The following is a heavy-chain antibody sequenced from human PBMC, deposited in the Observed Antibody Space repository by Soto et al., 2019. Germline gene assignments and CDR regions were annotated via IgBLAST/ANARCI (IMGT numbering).Heavy chain of an antibody. CDR1: GITFGSRA. CDR2: ITDTGGDA. V-gene: IGHV3-23*01. CDR3: AKDLRLVRGPDYYYGMDV. J-gene: IGHJ6*02. D-gene: IGHD3-10*01. Sequence: EVQLLESVGDLIQPGGSLRLSCVASGITFGSRAMSWVRQAPGEGLEWVSTITDTGGDAKYADSVRGRFTISRDNSKNTLYLQMNSLRAEDTAVYYCAKDLRLVRGPDYYYGMDVWGQGTTVTVSS.